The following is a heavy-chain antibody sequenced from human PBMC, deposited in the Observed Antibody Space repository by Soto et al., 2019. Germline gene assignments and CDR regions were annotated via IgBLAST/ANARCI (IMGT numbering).Heavy chain of an antibody. V-gene: IGHV3-30*18. D-gene: IGHD6-19*01. J-gene: IGHJ4*02. CDR1: GFTFSSYG. CDR3: AKGPALQAVAGIDY. Sequence: GGSLRLSCAASGFTFSSYGMHWVRQAPGKGLEWVAVISYDGSNKYYADSVKGRFTISRDNSKNTLYLQMNSLRAEDTAVYYCAKGPALQAVAGIDYWGQGTLVTVSS. CDR2: ISYDGSNK.